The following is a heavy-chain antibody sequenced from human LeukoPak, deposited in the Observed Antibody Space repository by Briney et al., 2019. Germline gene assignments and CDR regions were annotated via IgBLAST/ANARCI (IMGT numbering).Heavy chain of an antibody. V-gene: IGHV4-30-4*01. Sequence: PSETLSLTCTVSGGSISRGDYYWGWIRQSPGKGLEWIGYIYYSGSTFYNPSLKSRLTISVDTSKNHFSLKLNSVTAADTAVYYCARVRRFGELHNYYGMDVWGKGTTVTVSS. J-gene: IGHJ6*04. D-gene: IGHD3-10*01. CDR2: IYYSGST. CDR3: ARVRRFGELHNYYGMDV. CDR1: GGSISRGDYY.